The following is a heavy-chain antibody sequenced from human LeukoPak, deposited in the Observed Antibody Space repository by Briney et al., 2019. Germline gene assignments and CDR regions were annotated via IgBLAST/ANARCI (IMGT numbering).Heavy chain of an antibody. CDR3: AMDSNYYFGMDV. D-gene: IGHD3/OR15-3a*01. CDR2: IYYSGST. V-gene: IGHV4-59*01. Sequence: PSETLSLTCTVSGGSINSYYWSWVRQPPGKGLEWIGYIYYSGSTNYNPSLKSRVTISVNTSKNQVSLKLSPVTAADTAAYYCAMDSNYYFGMDVWGQGTTVIVSS. J-gene: IGHJ6*02. CDR1: GGSINSYY.